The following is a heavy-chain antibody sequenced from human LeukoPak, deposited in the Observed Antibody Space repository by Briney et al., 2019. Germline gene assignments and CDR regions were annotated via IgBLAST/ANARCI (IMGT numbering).Heavy chain of an antibody. J-gene: IGHJ4*02. V-gene: IGHV3-23*01. CDR3: ARANDFWSGSYYFDY. CDR2: ISGSGGST. CDR1: GFTFSSYA. D-gene: IGHD3-3*01. Sequence: PGGSLRLSCAASGFTFSSYAMSWVRQAPGKGLEWVSAISGSGGSTYYADSVKGRFTISRDNSKNTLYLQMNSLRAEDTAVYYCARANDFWSGSYYFDYWGQGTLVTVSS.